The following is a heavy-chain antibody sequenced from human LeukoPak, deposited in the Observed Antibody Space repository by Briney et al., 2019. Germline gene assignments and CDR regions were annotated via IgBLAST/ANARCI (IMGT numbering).Heavy chain of an antibody. V-gene: IGHV3-48*01. CDR2: ITSSSSTI. Sequence: GGSVRLSCAASGFTFSSYSMNWVRQAPGKGLEWISYITSSSSTIYYADSVKGRFTISRDNAKNSLYLQMNSLRVEDTAVYYCARRGDSSGFSDWGQGTLVTVSS. J-gene: IGHJ4*02. CDR3: ARRGDSSGFSD. D-gene: IGHD3-22*01. CDR1: GFTFSSYS.